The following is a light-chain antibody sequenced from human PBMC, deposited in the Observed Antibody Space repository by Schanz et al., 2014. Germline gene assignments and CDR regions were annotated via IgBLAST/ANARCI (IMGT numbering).Light chain of an antibody. J-gene: IGLJ2*01. CDR2: EVS. CDR3: CSYAGSYTFVL. V-gene: IGLV2-11*01. Sequence: QSALTQPASVSGSPGQSITISCTGTSSDVGGYNYVSWYQQHPGKAPKLMIYEVSDRPSGVPDRFSGSKSGNTASLTISGLQAEDEADYYCCSYAGSYTFVLFGGGTKVTVL. CDR1: SSDVGGYNY.